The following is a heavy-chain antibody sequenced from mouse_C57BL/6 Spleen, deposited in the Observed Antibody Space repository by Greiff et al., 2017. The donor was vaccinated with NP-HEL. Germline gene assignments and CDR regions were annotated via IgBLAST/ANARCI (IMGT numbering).Heavy chain of an antibody. CDR1: GYTFTDYE. V-gene: IGHV1-15*01. J-gene: IGHJ4*01. Sequence: VKLMESGAELVRPGASVTLSCKASGYTFTDYEMHWVKQTPVHGLEWIGAIDPETGGTAYNQKFKGKAILTADKSSSTAYMELRSLTSEDSAVYYCTSGGYYAMDYWGQGTSVTVSS. CDR3: TSGGYYAMDY. CDR2: IDPETGGT.